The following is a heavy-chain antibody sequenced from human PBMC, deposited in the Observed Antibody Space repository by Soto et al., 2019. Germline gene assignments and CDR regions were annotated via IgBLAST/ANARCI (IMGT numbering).Heavy chain of an antibody. CDR1: GFTFSDYY. Sequence: GGSLRLSCAASGFTFSDYYMSWIRQAPGKGLEWISYISSVTTYTNYADSVKGRFIISRDNAKNSLYLQMNSLRAEDAAVYYCARSLYGSTNDAFDIWGQGTMVTVSS. CDR2: ISSVTTYT. CDR3: ARSLYGSTNDAFDI. V-gene: IGHV3-11*06. D-gene: IGHD6-13*01. J-gene: IGHJ3*02.